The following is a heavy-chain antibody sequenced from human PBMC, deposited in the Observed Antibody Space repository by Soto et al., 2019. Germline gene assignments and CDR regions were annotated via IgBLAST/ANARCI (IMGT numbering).Heavy chain of an antibody. CDR2: ISKDGSNK. CDR3: ARRSVGATADMDV. V-gene: IGHV3-30*19. D-gene: IGHD1-26*01. Sequence: QVPLVESGGGVVQPGRSLRLSCAASGFTFSSHGMYWVRQAPGKGLEWVALISKDGSNKYYADSVRGRFTISRDNSKNALYVQMNSLRAEDTAVFYCARRSVGATADMDVWGQGTTVTVSS. CDR1: GFTFSSHG. J-gene: IGHJ6*02.